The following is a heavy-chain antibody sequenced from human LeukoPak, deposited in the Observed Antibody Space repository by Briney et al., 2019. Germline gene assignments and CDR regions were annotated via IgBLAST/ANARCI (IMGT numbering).Heavy chain of an antibody. CDR2: IDHSGST. Sequence: SETLSLTCAVYGGSLSGFYWSWIRQPPGKGLEWMGEIDHSGSTNYNPSLKSRVTISVDTSKNLFSLKLNSVTAADTAVYYCASPQVAGIAAVGTWGQGTLVTVSS. V-gene: IGHV4-34*01. CDR3: ASPQVAGIAAVGT. D-gene: IGHD6-13*01. J-gene: IGHJ4*02. CDR1: GGSLSGFY.